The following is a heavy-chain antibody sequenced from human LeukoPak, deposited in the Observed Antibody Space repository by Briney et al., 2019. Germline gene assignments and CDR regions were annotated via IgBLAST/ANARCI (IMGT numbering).Heavy chain of an antibody. J-gene: IGHJ4*02. CDR3: ARATGGATTNGGYYFDY. D-gene: IGHD2-8*01. Sequence: GGSLRLSCAASGFTFSTHWMSWVRQAPGKGLEWVANIKQDGSGKYYVDSVKGRFTIPRDNAKNSLYLQMNSLRGEDTAVYYYARATGGATTNGGYYFDYWGQGTLVTVSS. V-gene: IGHV3-7*01. CDR2: IKQDGSGK. CDR1: GFTFSTHW.